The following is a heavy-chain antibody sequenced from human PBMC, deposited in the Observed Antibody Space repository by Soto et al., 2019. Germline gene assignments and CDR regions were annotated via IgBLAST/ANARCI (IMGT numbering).Heavy chain of an antibody. J-gene: IGHJ4*02. CDR3: ARDPSGYDLGCFDY. CDR2: IKQDGSEK. V-gene: IGHV3-7*01. CDR1: GFTFSSYW. D-gene: IGHD5-12*01. Sequence: EVQLVESGGGLVQPGGSLRLSCAASGFTFSSYWMSWVRQAPGKGLEWVANIKQDGSEKYYVDSVKGRFTISRDNAKNSLYLQMNGLRAEDTAVYDCARDPSGYDLGCFDYWGQGTLVTVSS.